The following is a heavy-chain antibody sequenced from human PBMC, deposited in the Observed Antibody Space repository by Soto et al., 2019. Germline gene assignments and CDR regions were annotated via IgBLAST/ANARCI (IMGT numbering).Heavy chain of an antibody. D-gene: IGHD2-21*02. CDR2: ISYDGSNK. CDR1: GFTFSSYA. CDR3: ARDQFGSPTLYCWGHCPIYGMHL. Sequence: GGSLRLSCAASGFTFSSYAMYWCRQAPGKGLEGGAVISYDGSNKYYADSVKGRFTISRDNSKNTLYLQMNSLRAEDTAVYYCARDQFGSPTLYCWGHCPIYGMHLWGRGTMVTVSS. V-gene: IGHV3-30-3*01. J-gene: IGHJ6*02.